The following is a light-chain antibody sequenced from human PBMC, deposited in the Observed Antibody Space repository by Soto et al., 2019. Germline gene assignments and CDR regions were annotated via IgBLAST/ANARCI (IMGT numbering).Light chain of an antibody. J-gene: IGLJ1*01. CDR1: SSDVGGYNY. V-gene: IGLV2-11*01. CDR2: DVS. CDR3: CSYAGSYTFPYV. Sequence: QSALTQPRSVSGSPGQSVTISCTGTSSDVGGYNYVSWYQQHPGKAPKLMIYDVSKRPSGVPDRFSGSKSGNTASLTISGLHAEDEADYYCCSYAGSYTFPYVFGTGTKVTVL.